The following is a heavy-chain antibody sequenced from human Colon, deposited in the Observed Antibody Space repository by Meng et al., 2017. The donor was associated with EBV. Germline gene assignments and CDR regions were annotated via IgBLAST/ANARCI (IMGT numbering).Heavy chain of an antibody. J-gene: IGHJ4*02. CDR3: ASFDHIPRRNYFDY. CDR2: IHHSGSA. V-gene: IGHV4-30-4*01. Sequence: QVRRQGSGPGLGEPSQTLSLTCTVSGGSMSSGNYYWSWIRQPPGKGLEWIGYIHHSGSAYYNPSLKSRVSISVDTSKNQFSLNLNSMTAADTAVYYCASFDHIPRRNYFDYWGQGTLVTVSS. CDR1: GGSMSSGNYY. D-gene: IGHD2-21*01.